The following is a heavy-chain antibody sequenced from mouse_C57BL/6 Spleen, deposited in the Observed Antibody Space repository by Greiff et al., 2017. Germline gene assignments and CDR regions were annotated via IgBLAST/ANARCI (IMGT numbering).Heavy chain of an antibody. CDR1: GYSITSGYY. CDR3: ASGPYYGSSYGFAY. D-gene: IGHD1-1*01. J-gene: IGHJ3*01. Sequence: ESGPGLVKPSQSLSLTCSVTGYSITSGYYWNWIRQFPGNKLEWMGYISYDGSNNYNPSLKNRISITRDTSKNQFFLKLNSVTTEDTATYYCASGPYYGSSYGFAYWGQGTLVTVSA. V-gene: IGHV3-6*01. CDR2: ISYDGSN.